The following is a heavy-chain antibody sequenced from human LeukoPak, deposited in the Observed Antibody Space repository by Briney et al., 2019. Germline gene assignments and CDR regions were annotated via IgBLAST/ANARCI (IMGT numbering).Heavy chain of an antibody. V-gene: IGHV4-39*07. Sequence: PSETLSLTCTVSGGSISSSSYYWGWIRQPPGKGLEWIGSIYYSGSTYYNPSLKSRVTISVDTSKNQFSLKLSSVTAADTAVYYCARGTELRLLWFGEKQKGLHFDYWGQGTLVTVSS. CDR2: IYYSGST. CDR3: ARGTELRLLWFGEKQKGLHFDY. CDR1: GGSISSSSYY. J-gene: IGHJ4*02. D-gene: IGHD3-10*01.